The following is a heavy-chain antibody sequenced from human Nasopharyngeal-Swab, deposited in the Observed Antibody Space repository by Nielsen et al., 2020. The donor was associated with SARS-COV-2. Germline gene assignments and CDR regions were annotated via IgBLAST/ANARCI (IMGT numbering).Heavy chain of an antibody. D-gene: IGHD3-10*01. CDR3: ARDEGARVLWFGELSTYYYYGMDV. Sequence: VRQAPGKGLEWVSYISSSGSTIYYADSVKGRFTISRDNAKNSLYLQMNSLRAEDTAVYYCARDEGARVLWFGELSTYYYYGMDVWGQGTTVTSP. J-gene: IGHJ6*02. V-gene: IGHV3-48*03. CDR2: ISSSGSTI.